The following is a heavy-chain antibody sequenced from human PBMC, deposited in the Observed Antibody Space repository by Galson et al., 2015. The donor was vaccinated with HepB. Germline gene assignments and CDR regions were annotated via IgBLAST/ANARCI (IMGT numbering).Heavy chain of an antibody. V-gene: IGHV3-48*04. CDR2: ISSSSSNI. J-gene: IGHJ5*02. Sequence: SLRLSCAASGFTFSTYSMNWVRQAPGKGLEWVSFISSSSSNIYYADSVKGRFTISRDNAKNSLYLQMNSLRAEDTAVYYCAREGTLAYCGGDCYSDWFDPWGQETLVTVSS. CDR1: GFTFSTYS. D-gene: IGHD2-21*02. CDR3: AREGTLAYCGGDCYSDWFDP.